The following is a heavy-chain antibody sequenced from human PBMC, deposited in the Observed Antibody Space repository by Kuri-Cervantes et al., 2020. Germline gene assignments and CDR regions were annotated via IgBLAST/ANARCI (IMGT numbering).Heavy chain of an antibody. CDR2: ISYDGSNK. CDR3: VGADY. V-gene: IGHV3-30-3*01. Sequence: GESLKISCAASGFTFSSYAMHWVRQAPGKGLEWVAVISYDGSNKYYADSVKGRFTISRDNSKNTLSLQMNSLKTEDTALYYCVGADYWGQGTLVNVSS. J-gene: IGHJ4*02. CDR1: GFTFSSYA.